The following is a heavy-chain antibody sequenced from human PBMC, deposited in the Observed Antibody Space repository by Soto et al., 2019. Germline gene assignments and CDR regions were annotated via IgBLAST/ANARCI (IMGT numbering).Heavy chain of an antibody. Sequence: EVQLVESGGGWVRPGGSLRLSCAASGFTFRNFPMTWVRQATGKGLEWVSYISGASNYIYYADSVKGRFTISSDNAKNSMSLQMNRLRDADPAVYYCSRQVNTVGTPIDYWGHGTLVTVSS. J-gene: IGHJ4*01. CDR3: SRQVNTVGTPIDY. CDR1: GFTFRNFP. CDR2: ISGASNYI. V-gene: IGHV3-48*02. D-gene: IGHD4-17*01.